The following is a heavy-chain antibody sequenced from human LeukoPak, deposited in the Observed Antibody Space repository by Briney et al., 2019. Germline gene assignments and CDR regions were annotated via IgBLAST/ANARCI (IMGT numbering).Heavy chain of an antibody. CDR3: ARASYYYDSSGYYYRGKRSFDY. Sequence: PSETLSLTCAVYGGSFSGYYWSWIRQPPGKGLEWIGEINHSGSTNYNPSLKSRVTISVDTSKNQFSLKLSSVTAADTAVYYCARASYYYDSSGYYYRGKRSFDYWGQGTLVTVSS. J-gene: IGHJ4*02. D-gene: IGHD3-22*01. CDR1: GGSFSGYY. CDR2: INHSGST. V-gene: IGHV4-34*01.